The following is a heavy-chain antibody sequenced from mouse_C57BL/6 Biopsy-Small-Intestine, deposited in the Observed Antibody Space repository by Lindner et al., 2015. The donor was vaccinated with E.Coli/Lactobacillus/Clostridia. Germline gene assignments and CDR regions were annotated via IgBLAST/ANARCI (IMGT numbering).Heavy chain of an antibody. CDR1: GFTFSDYG. J-gene: IGHJ2*01. CDR2: ISSDSNII. Sequence: VQLQESGGGLVKPGGSLKLSCAASGFTFSDYGIHWVRQAPEKGLEWVAHISSDSNIIYYADTVKGRFTISRDNAKRTLFLQMTSLRSEDTAMYYCARGNYGGNYFDFWGQGTTLTVS. V-gene: IGHV5-17*01. CDR3: ARGNYGGNYFDF. D-gene: IGHD2-1*01.